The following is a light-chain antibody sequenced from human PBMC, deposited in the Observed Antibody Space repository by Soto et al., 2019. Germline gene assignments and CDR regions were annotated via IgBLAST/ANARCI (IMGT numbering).Light chain of an antibody. CDR2: DDD. CDR3: QSYDSSNRGV. J-gene: IGLJ3*02. CDR1: SGSIATNY. Sequence: NFMLTQPHSVSESPGKTVTISCTRISGSIATNYVQWYQQRPGSTPTTVIYDDDQRPSGVPDRFSGSIDSSSNSASLTISGLKTEDEADYYCQSYDSSNRGVFGGGTKLTVL. V-gene: IGLV6-57*04.